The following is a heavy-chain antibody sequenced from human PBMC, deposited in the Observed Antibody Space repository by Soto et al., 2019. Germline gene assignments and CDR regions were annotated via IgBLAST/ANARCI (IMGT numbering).Heavy chain of an antibody. CDR2: IYNSGST. CDR1: GGSISSYY. CDR3: ARGSTGYSSSLYRY. J-gene: IGHJ4*02. Sequence: QVQLQESGPGLVKPSETLSLTCTVSGGSISSYYWSWIRQPPGKGLEWIGYIYNSGSTNYNPSLKSRVTISVDTSKNQFSLKLSSVTAADTAVYYCARGSTGYSSSLYRYWGQGTLVTVSS. V-gene: IGHV4-59*08. D-gene: IGHD6-13*01.